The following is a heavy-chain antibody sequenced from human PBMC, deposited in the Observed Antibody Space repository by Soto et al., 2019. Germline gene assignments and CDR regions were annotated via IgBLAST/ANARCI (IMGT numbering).Heavy chain of an antibody. CDR1: GGSISGYY. J-gene: IGHJ4*02. CDR3: ASSAPDYYYDSSGFDN. D-gene: IGHD3-22*01. Sequence: KTSETLSLTCTVSGGSISGYYWSWIRQPPGKGLEWIGNIYYSGSTNYKPSLKSRVTISVDTSKNQFSLKLSSVTAADTAVYYCASSAPDYYYDSSGFDNWGQGALVTVPS. CDR2: IYYSGST. V-gene: IGHV4-59*01.